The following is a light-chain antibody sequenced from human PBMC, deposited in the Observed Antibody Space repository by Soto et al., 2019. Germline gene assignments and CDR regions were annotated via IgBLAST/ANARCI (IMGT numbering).Light chain of an antibody. CDR3: QQYNSYRA. CDR2: DAS. J-gene: IGKJ1*01. Sequence: DIQMTQSPSTLSASVGDRVTITCRASQSISSWLAWYQQKPGKAPNLLIYDASSLESGAPSRFSGSGSGTEFTLTISSLQPDDSATYYCQQYNSYRAFGQGTKVDIK. CDR1: QSISSW. V-gene: IGKV1-5*01.